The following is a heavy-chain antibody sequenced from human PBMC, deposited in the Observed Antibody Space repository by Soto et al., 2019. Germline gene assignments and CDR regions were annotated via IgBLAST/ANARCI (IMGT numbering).Heavy chain of an antibody. CDR1: GGSVSHSNYY. CDR3: ARRIAAAGTTWDP. D-gene: IGHD6-13*01. CDR2: IYYSGRT. J-gene: IGHJ5*02. Sequence: LSLTCNVSGGSVSHSNYYWGWIRQPPGKGLEWIGSIYYSGRTFYNPSLKSRITVSVDTSKNQFSLRLSSVTAADTAVYYCARRIAAAGTTWDPWGQGTLVTVSS. V-gene: IGHV4-39*01.